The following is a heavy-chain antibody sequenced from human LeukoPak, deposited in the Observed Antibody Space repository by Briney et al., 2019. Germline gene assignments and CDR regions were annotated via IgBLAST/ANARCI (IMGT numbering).Heavy chain of an antibody. V-gene: IGHV3-21*01. D-gene: IGHD3-9*01. J-gene: IGHJ4*02. CDR3: ARGPHTYYDILTGPYYFDY. CDR1: GFTFSSYS. Sequence: GGSLRLSCAASGFTFSSYSMNWVRQAPGKGLEWVSSISSSSSYIYYADSVKGRFTISRDNAKNSLYLQMNSLRAEDTAVYYCARGPHTYYDILTGPYYFDYWGQGTLVTVSS. CDR2: ISSSSSYI.